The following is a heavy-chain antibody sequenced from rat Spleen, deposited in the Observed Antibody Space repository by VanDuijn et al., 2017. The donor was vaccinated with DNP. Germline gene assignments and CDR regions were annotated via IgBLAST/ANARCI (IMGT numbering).Heavy chain of an antibody. CDR3: ATGGAGIWFAY. CDR1: GYSITSNY. D-gene: IGHD4-2*01. Sequence: EVQLQESGPGLVKPSQSLSLTCSVTGYSITSNYWGWVRQFPGNKMEYIGHISFSGTTNYNPSLKSRISITRDTSKNQFFLQLNSVTTEDTATYYCATGGAGIWFAYWGQGTLVTVSS. J-gene: IGHJ3*01. CDR2: ISFSGTT. V-gene: IGHV3-1*01.